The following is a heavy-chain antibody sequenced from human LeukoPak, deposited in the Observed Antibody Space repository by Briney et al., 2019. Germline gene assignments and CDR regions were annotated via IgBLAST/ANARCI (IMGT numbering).Heavy chain of an antibody. Sequence: PSETLSLTCTVSGGSINSGSFYWNWIRQSAGKGLEWIGHIYTSGTTNCNPSLKSRVTISLDTSKNQFSLKLNSVTAADPAVYYCARCTSTSCYNFDYWGQEALVTVSS. CDR3: ARCTSTSCYNFDY. V-gene: IGHV4-61*09. J-gene: IGHJ4*02. D-gene: IGHD2-2*02. CDR1: GGSINSGSFY. CDR2: IYTSGTT.